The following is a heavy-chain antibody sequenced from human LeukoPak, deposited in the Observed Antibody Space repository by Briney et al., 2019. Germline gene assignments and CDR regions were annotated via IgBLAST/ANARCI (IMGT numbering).Heavy chain of an antibody. Sequence: GGSLRLSCAASGFTFSSYGMHWVRQAPGKGLEWVAVISYDGSNKYYADSVKGRLTISRDNSKNTLYLQMNSLRAEDTAVYYCAKDFKDMTTYYYYGMDVWGQGTTVTVSS. CDR2: ISYDGSNK. CDR3: AKDFKDMTTYYYYGMDV. V-gene: IGHV3-30*18. J-gene: IGHJ6*02. D-gene: IGHD4-11*01. CDR1: GFTFSSYG.